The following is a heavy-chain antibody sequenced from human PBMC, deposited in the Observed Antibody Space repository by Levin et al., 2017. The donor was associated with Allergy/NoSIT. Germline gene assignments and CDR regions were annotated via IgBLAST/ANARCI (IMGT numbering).Heavy chain of an antibody. J-gene: IGHJ4*02. CDR3: SKGWGDY. Sequence: GGSLRLSCAASGFTLSSYVMSWVRQAPGKGLEWVSGISVSGGSTYYADSVKGRFTISRDNSKNTLYLQMNSLRAADTAVYFCSKGWGDYWGQGTLVTVSS. V-gene: IGHV3-23*01. D-gene: IGHD3-16*01. CDR1: GFTLSSYV. CDR2: ISVSGGST.